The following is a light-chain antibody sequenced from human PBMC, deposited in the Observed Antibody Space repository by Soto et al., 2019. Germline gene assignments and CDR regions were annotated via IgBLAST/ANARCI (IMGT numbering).Light chain of an antibody. Sequence: QSVLTQPPSASGTPGQRVTISCSGSSSNIGSNYVYWYQQLPGMAPKLLIYRNNQRPSGVPDRFSGSKSGTSASLAISGLRSEDEADDYCAAWDDSLSSVVFGGGTKLTVL. J-gene: IGLJ2*01. CDR1: SSNIGSNY. V-gene: IGLV1-47*01. CDR2: RNN. CDR3: AAWDDSLSSVV.